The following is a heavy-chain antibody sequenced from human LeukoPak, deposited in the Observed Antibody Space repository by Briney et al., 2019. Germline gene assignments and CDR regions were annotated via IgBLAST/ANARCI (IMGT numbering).Heavy chain of an antibody. V-gene: IGHV3-21*01. CDR3: ARANLAYCGGDCYPPGAFDI. Sequence: PGGSLRLSCAASGFTFSSYSMNWVRQAPGEGLEWVSSISSSSSYIYYADSVKGRFTISRDNAKNSLYLQMNSLRAEDTAVYYCARANLAYCGGDCYPPGAFDIWGQGTMVTVSS. J-gene: IGHJ3*02. CDR2: ISSSSSYI. CDR1: GFTFSSYS. D-gene: IGHD2-21*02.